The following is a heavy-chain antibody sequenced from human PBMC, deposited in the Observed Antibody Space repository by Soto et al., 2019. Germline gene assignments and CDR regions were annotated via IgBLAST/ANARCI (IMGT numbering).Heavy chain of an antibody. V-gene: IGHV1-69*01. Sequence: QVQLVQPGAEVKKPGSSVKVSCQASGGTFNNFAFTWVRQAPGQGLEWLGGIMPVFHTTNIAQTFQDRITVTADEFTTTVYMEMTSLRYDDTAVYYCATATISPVSATLYHYGMDVWGQGTTVTVSS. CDR3: ATATISPVSATLYHYGMDV. CDR1: GGTFNNFA. J-gene: IGHJ6*02. CDR2: IMPVFHTT. D-gene: IGHD6-25*01.